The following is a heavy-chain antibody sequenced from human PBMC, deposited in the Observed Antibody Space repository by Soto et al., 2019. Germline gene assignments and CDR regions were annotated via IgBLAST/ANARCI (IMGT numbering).Heavy chain of an antibody. Sequence: EVQLLESGGGLVQPGGSLRLSCAASGFTFSSYAMRWVRQAPVKGLEWVSAISGSADSTYYADSVKGRFTISRDNSKNTLYLQMNSLIAEDTAVYYCARRGSGSYYDYWGQGTLVSVSS. CDR3: ARRGSGSYYDY. D-gene: IGHD1-26*01. V-gene: IGHV3-23*01. CDR2: ISGSADST. J-gene: IGHJ4*02. CDR1: GFTFSSYA.